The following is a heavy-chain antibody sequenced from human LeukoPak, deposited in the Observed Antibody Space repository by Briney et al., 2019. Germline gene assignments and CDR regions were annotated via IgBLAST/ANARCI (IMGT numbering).Heavy chain of an antibody. CDR1: GFTFSSYW. CDR2: INSDGGST. D-gene: IGHD1-26*01. J-gene: IGHJ4*02. Sequence: PGGSLRLSCAASGFTFSSYWMHWVRQAPGKGLVWVSRINSDGGSTSYADSVKGRFTISRDNTKNTLYLQMNSLRDEDTAVYYCARDIDSVSVGVPSWGQGTLVTVSS. V-gene: IGHV3-74*01. CDR3: ARDIDSVSVGVPS.